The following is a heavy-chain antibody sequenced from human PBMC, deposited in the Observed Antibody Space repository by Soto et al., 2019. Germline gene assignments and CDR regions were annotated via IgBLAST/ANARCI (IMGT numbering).Heavy chain of an antibody. V-gene: IGHV3-33*01. Sequence: GSLRLSCAASGFTFSSYGMHWVRQAPGKGLEWVAVIWYDGSNKYYADSVKGRFTISRDNSKNTPYLQMNSLRAEDTAVYYCARDRRITMVRGVMAAFDIWGQGTMVTVSS. D-gene: IGHD3-10*01. CDR3: ARDRRITMVRGVMAAFDI. CDR2: IWYDGSNK. J-gene: IGHJ3*02. CDR1: GFTFSSYG.